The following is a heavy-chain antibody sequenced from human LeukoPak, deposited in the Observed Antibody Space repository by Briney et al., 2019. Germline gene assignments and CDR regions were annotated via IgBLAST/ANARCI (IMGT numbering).Heavy chain of an antibody. D-gene: IGHD3-22*01. CDR3: ARAGGDSSGYYYQQPYFDY. CDR2: IYSGGST. CDR1: GFTVSSNY. V-gene: IGHV3-66*01. J-gene: IGHJ4*02. Sequence: GGSLRPSCAASGFTVSSNYMSWVRQAPGKGLEWVSVIYSGGSTYYADSVKGRFTISRDKSKNTLYLQMNSLRAEDTAVYYCARAGGDSSGYYYQQPYFDYWGQGTLVTVSS.